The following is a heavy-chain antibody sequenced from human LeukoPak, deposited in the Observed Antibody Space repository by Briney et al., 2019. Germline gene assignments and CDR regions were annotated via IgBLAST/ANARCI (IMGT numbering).Heavy chain of an antibody. V-gene: IGHV5-10-1*01. CDR1: GYSFTSYW. D-gene: IGHD6-19*01. J-gene: IGHJ1*01. CDR3: AGAGIAVAGNAEYFQH. Sequence: GESLKISCKGSGYSFTSYWISWVRQMPRKDLEGMGRIDPSDSYTNYSPSFQGHVTISADKSISTAYLQWSSLKASDTAMYYCAGAGIAVAGNAEYFQHWGQGTLVTVSS. CDR2: IDPSDSYT.